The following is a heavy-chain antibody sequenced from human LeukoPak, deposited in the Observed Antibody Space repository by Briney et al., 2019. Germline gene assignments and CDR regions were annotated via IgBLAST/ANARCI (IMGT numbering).Heavy chain of an antibody. CDR2: ISSSSGTI. CDR1: GFTFRTYS. Sequence: QTGGSLTLSCAASGFTFRTYSMNWVRQAPGKGLEWISYISSSSGTIYYADSVKGRFSISRDNSKNTLYLQMNSLRAEDTAVYYCATAEVSGGTCYSSTGYWGQGTLVTVSS. D-gene: IGHD2-15*01. CDR3: ATAEVSGGTCYSSTGY. V-gene: IGHV3-48*01. J-gene: IGHJ4*02.